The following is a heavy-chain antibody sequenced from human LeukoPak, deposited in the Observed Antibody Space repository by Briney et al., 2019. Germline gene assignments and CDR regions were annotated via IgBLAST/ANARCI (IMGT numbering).Heavy chain of an antibody. Sequence: SETLSLTCVVSGYSISSGYHWGWIRQPPGKGLEWNGSVYRSGITYYNPSLKSRVTMSVDTSKNQISLNMRSVTAADTAVFYCARENWVFDYWGQGILVTVSS. CDR1: GYSISSGYH. D-gene: IGHD7-27*01. J-gene: IGHJ4*02. CDR2: VYRSGIT. CDR3: ARENWVFDY. V-gene: IGHV4-38-2*02.